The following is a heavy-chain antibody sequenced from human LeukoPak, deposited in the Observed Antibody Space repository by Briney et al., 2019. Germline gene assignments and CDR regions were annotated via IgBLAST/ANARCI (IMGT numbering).Heavy chain of an antibody. Sequence: GGSLRLSCAASGFTFSSYWMSWVRQAPGKGLEWVANTRQDGSEKYSVDSVKGRFTISRDNAKNSLFLQMDSLRTEDTAVYYCAKGDSGSYSVDYWGQGTLVTVSS. CDR2: TRQDGSEK. J-gene: IGHJ4*02. V-gene: IGHV3-7*01. CDR3: AKGDSGSYSVDY. CDR1: GFTFSSYW. D-gene: IGHD1-26*01.